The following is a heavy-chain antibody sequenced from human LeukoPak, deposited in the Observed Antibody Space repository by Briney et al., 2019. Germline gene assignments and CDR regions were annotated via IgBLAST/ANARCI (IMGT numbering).Heavy chain of an antibody. CDR1: GYTFTSYA. CDR3: ARDGPYSNNDY. D-gene: IGHD4-11*01. J-gene: IGHJ4*02. CDR2: INAGNGNT. V-gene: IGHV1-3*01. Sequence: ASVKVSCRASGYTFTSYAMHWVRQAPGQRLEWMGWINAGNGNTKYSQKFQGRVTITRDTSASTAYMELSSLRSEDTAVYYCARDGPYSNNDYWGQGTLVTVSS.